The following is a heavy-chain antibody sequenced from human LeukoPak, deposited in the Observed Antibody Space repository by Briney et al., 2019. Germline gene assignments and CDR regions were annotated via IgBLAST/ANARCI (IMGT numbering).Heavy chain of an antibody. CDR2: INSDGSST. CDR1: GFTFSSYW. D-gene: IGHD6-13*01. Sequence: GGSLRLSCAASGFTFSSYWMHWVRQAPGKGLVWVSRINSDGSSTSYADSVKGRFTSSRDNAKNTLYLQLNSLRDEDTAVYYCARVRMGIYPDYWGQGTLVTVSS. CDR3: ARVRMGIYPDY. V-gene: IGHV3-74*01. J-gene: IGHJ4*02.